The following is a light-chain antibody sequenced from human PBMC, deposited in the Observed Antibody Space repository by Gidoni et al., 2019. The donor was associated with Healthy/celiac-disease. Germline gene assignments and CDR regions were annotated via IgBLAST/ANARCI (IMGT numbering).Light chain of an antibody. CDR1: QSISSY. J-gene: IGKJ2*01. CDR2: AAS. CDR3: QQSYSTPLP. Sequence: DIHMTQSPSSLSASVGARVTITCRASQSISSYLNWYQQKPGKAPKLLIYAASSLQSGVPSRFSGSGSGTDFTLTISSLQPEDFATYYCQQSYSTPLPFGQGTKLEIK. V-gene: IGKV1-39*01.